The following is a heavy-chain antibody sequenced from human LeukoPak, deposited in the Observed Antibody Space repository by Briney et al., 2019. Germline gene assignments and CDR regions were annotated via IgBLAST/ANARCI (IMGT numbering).Heavy chain of an antibody. CDR3: ARERENYGDYDEGWFDP. CDR2: INPNSGGT. D-gene: IGHD4-17*01. J-gene: IGHJ5*02. V-gene: IGHV1-2*02. Sequence: ASVKVSCKASGYTFTGYYMHWVRQAPGQGLEWMGWINPNSGGTNYAQKFQGRVTMTRDTSISTAYMELSRLRSDDTAVYYCARERENYGDYDEGWFDPWGQGTLVTVSS. CDR1: GYTFTGYY.